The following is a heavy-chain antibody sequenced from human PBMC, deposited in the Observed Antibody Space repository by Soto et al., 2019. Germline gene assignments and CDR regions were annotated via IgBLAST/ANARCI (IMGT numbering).Heavy chain of an antibody. J-gene: IGHJ6*02. CDR2: ISYDGSNK. V-gene: IGHV3-30-3*01. CDR1: GFTFSSYA. CDR3: AREIPGRAAAGTVFDYGMDV. D-gene: IGHD6-13*01. Sequence: GGSLRLSCAASGFTFSSYAMHWVRQAPGKGLEWVAVISYDGSNKYYADSVKGRFTISRDNSKNTLYLQMNSLRAEDTAVYYCAREIPGRAAAGTVFDYGMDVWGQGTTVTVSS.